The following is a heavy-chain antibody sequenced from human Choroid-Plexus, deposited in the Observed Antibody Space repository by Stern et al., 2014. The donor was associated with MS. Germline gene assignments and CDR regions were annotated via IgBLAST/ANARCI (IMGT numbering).Heavy chain of an antibody. CDR3: ARLPGAVGSFYFDS. V-gene: IGHV4-61*02. Sequence: QVQLQESRPGLVRPSQTLSLTCTVSGASINSGSYYWSWVRQPAGKGLEWIGRIYTSGSTDYSHSLISRVTISVDTSKNQFSLHLSSVTAADTAVYYCARLPGAVGSFYFDSWGQGSLVTVSS. CDR1: GASINSGSYY. D-gene: IGHD6-19*01. J-gene: IGHJ4*01. CDR2: IYTSGST.